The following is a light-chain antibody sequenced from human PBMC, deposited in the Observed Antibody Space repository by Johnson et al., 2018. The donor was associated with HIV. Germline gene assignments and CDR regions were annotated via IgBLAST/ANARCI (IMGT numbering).Light chain of an antibody. V-gene: IGLV1-51*01. CDR3: GTWDSSLSAGV. CDR2: DNN. CDR1: SSNIGNNY. J-gene: IGLJ1*01. Sequence: QPVLTQPPSVSAAPGQKVTISCSGSSSNIGNNYVSWYQQLPGTAPKLLIYDNNKRPSGIPDRFSGSKSGTSATLAITGLPPGDEADYYCGTWDSSLSAGVFGTGTKVTVL.